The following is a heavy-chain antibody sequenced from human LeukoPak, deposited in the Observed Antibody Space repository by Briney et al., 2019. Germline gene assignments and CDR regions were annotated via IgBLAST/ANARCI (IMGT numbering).Heavy chain of an antibody. D-gene: IGHD1-1*01. V-gene: IGHV1-2*02. J-gene: IGHJ4*02. CDR1: GYTFTGYY. CDR2: INPNSGGT. CDR3: ARRAVEYNWNDFDF. Sequence: GASVKVSCKASGYTFTGYYIHWVRQAPGQGLEWMGWINPNSGGTNYAQKFQGRVTMTRDTSISTAYMELSRLRSDDMAVYYCARRAVEYNWNDFDFWGQGTLVTVSS.